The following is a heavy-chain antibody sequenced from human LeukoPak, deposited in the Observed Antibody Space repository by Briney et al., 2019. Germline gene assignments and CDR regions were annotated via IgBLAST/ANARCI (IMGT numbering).Heavy chain of an antibody. CDR3: ARRGYSGYEAYFDY. J-gene: IGHJ4*02. Sequence: PSGTLSLTCAVSGASISSSARWSWVRQFPGRGLEWIGEVYHGGSTNYNPSLKSRVTISLDNSNNHSSLRLSSVTAADTARYYCARRGYSGYEAYFDYWGQGTLVTVSS. V-gene: IGHV4-4*02. CDR2: VYHGGST. D-gene: IGHD5-12*01. CDR1: GASISSSAR.